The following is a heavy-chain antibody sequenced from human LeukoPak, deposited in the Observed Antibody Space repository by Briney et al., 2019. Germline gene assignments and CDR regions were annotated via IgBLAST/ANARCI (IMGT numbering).Heavy chain of an antibody. Sequence: GGSLRLSCLTSGFTLSTNAMSWVRQAPGKGLEWISGISGSGASTYYADSVKGRFTISRDDSRNTLYLQMNSLGAEDTAIYYCAKGVGYSRGSDYWGQGTLVTVSS. CDR3: AKGVGYSRGSDY. V-gene: IGHV3-23*01. J-gene: IGHJ4*02. CDR2: ISGSGAST. CDR1: GFTLSTNA. D-gene: IGHD5-18*01.